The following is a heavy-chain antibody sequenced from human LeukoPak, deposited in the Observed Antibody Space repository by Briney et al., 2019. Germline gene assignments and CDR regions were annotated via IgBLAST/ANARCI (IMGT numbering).Heavy chain of an antibody. CDR2: ISPTSGTI. CDR1: GFTFRSYE. Sequence: GGSLRLSCVVTGFTFRSYEMKWVRQAPGKGLEWISFISPTSGTIYYADSVKGRFIISRDNDRDSLYLQMNGLRAEDTAVYYCVRDGGFPGTTASFEMWGQGTMVTVSS. D-gene: IGHD1-7*01. CDR3: VRDGGFPGTTASFEM. J-gene: IGHJ3*02. V-gene: IGHV3-48*03.